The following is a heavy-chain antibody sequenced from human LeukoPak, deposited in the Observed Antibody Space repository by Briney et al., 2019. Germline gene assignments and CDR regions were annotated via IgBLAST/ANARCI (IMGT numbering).Heavy chain of an antibody. D-gene: IGHD3-22*01. Sequence: SETLSLTCTVSGGSISSSSYYWGWIRQPPGTGLEWIGSIYYSGSTYYNPSLKSRVTISVDTPKNQFSLKLSSVTAADTAVYYCARRYYYDSSGYYYEYYFDYWGQGTLVTVSS. V-gene: IGHV4-39*01. CDR2: IYYSGST. CDR1: GGSISSSSYY. CDR3: ARRYYYDSSGYYYEYYFDY. J-gene: IGHJ4*02.